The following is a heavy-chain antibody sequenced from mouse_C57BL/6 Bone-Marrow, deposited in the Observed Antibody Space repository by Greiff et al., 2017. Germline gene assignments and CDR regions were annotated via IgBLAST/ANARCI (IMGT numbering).Heavy chain of an antibody. V-gene: IGHV1-15*01. J-gene: IGHJ3*01. D-gene: IGHD2-1*01. CDR1: GYTFTDYE. CDR2: IDPETGGT. CDR3: TNYGKTAWLAY. Sequence: QVQLQQSGAELVRPGASVTLSCKASGYTFTDYEMHWVKQTPVHGLEWIGAIDPETGGTAYNQKFKGKAILTADKSSSTAYMELRSLTSEDSAVYYCTNYGKTAWLAYWGQGTLVTVSA.